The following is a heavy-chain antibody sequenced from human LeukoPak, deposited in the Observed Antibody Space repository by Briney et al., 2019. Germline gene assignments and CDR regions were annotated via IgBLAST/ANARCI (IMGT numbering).Heavy chain of an antibody. Sequence: SETLSLTCTVSGGSISSYYWSWIRQPPGKGQEWIGHIYYSGSTNYNPSLKSRVTISVDTSKNQFSLKLSSVTAADTAVYYCARADSSGYYVGYWGQGTLVTVSS. CDR3: ARADSSGYYVGY. CDR2: IYYSGST. V-gene: IGHV4-59*01. D-gene: IGHD3-22*01. J-gene: IGHJ4*02. CDR1: GGSISSYY.